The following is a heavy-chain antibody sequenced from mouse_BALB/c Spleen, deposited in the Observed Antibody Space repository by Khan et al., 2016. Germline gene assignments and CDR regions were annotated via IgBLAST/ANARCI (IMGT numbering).Heavy chain of an antibody. CDR3: ASEMEIRYYAMDY. J-gene: IGHJ4*01. Sequence: LEESGPGLVKPSQSLSLTCSVTGYSITSGYYWNWIRQFPGNKLEWMGYITYDGINNYNPSLKNRISISRDTSKNQFFLKLNSVTTEDTGTYYCASEMEIRYYAMDYWGQGTSVTVSS. D-gene: IGHD2-12*01. V-gene: IGHV3-6*02. CDR1: GYSITSGYY. CDR2: ITYDGIN.